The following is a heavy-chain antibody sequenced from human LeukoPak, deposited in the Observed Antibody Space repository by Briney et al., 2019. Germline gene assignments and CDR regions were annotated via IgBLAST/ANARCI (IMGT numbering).Heavy chain of an antibody. CDR3: ARPTVVTGVDAFDI. CDR2: ISITTNYI. J-gene: IGHJ3*02. Sequence: GGSLRLSCAASGFTFSSYSLNWIRQAPGRGLEWVSYISITTNYIYYADSVKGRFTISRDNAKNSLYLQMNSLRAEDTAVYYCARPTVVTGVDAFDIWGQGTMVTVSS. V-gene: IGHV3-21*01. CDR1: GFTFSSYS. D-gene: IGHD3-10*01.